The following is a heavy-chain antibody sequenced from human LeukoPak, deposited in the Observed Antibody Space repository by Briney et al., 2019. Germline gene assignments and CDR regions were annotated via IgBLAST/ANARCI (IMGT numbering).Heavy chain of an antibody. CDR2: INPNSGGI. V-gene: IGHV1-2*02. D-gene: IGHD3-16*01. J-gene: IGHJ4*02. CDR3: ARDRGSLSANFDY. CDR1: GYTFTGYY. Sequence: ASVKVSCKASGYTFTGYYMHWVRQAPGQGLEWMGWINPNSGGINYAQKFQGRVTMTRDTSISTAYMELSSLRSDDTALYYCARDRGSLSANFDYWGQGTLVTVSS.